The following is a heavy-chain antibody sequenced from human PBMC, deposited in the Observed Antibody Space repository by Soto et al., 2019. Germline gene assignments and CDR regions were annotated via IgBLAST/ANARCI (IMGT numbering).Heavy chain of an antibody. Sequence: QVQLVQSGAEVKKPGASVKVSFNASGYTLTSYGVSWVRQAPGQGLEWIGWIRAYNGNTNYAQKLQGRVTMTTDTSTSTANMELRSLRSDATAVYYCARDLPTMDVWGQGTTVTVSS. CDR1: GYTLTSYG. CDR3: ARDLPTMDV. J-gene: IGHJ6*02. CDR2: IRAYNGNT. V-gene: IGHV1-18*01.